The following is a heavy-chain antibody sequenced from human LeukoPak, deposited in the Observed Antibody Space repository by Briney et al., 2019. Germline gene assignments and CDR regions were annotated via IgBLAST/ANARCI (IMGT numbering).Heavy chain of an antibody. CDR1: SYTFTSYG. V-gene: IGHV1-18*01. CDR2: ISAYNGNT. J-gene: IGHJ6*02. D-gene: IGHD2-15*01. CDR3: ARDGRCSGGSCYSFRMNV. Sequence: ASVKVSCKASSYTFTSYGISWVRQAPGQGLEWMGWISAYNGNTNYAQKLQGGVTMTTDTSTSTAYMELRSLRSDDTAVYYCARDGRCSGGSCYSFRMNVWGQGTTVTVSS.